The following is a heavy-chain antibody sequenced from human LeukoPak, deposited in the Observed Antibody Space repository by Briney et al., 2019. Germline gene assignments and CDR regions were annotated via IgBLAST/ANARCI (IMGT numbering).Heavy chain of an antibody. Sequence: PSETLSLTCTVSGGSISSYYWSWIRQPPGKGLEWIGYIYTSGSTNYNPSLKSRVTISVDTSKNQFSLKLSSVTAADTAVYYCARHRALRWMRYDSSGYYHRGEYYFDYWGQGTLVTVSS. CDR1: GGSISSYY. V-gene: IGHV4-59*08. CDR3: ARHRALRWMRYDSSGYYHRGEYYFDY. D-gene: IGHD3-22*01. J-gene: IGHJ4*02. CDR2: IYTSGST.